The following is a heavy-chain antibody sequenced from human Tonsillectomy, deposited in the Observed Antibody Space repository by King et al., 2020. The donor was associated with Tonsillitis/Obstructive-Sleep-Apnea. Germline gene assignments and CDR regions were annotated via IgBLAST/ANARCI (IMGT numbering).Heavy chain of an antibody. CDR2: IYYSGVT. Sequence: QLQESGPGLVKPSETLSLTCTVSGGSISSYYWSWIRQPPGKGLEWIGYIYYSGVTNYNPSLKSRVTISVDTSNNQFSLKLSSVTAADTAVYYFARVDRSWNFDLWGRGTLVTVSS. CDR3: ARVDRSWNFDL. J-gene: IGHJ2*01. D-gene: IGHD3/OR15-3a*01. CDR1: GGSISSYY. V-gene: IGHV4-59*01.